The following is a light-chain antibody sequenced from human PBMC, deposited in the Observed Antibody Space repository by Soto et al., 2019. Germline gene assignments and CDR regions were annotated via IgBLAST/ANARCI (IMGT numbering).Light chain of an antibody. J-gene: IGKJ1*01. Sequence: DIQMTQSPSSLSASVGDRVTITCRASQGISNYLAWYQQKPGKVPKVLIYAASTLQSGVPSRFSGSGSGTDFTLTINSLQSEDVASYYCQKYSSAPWTFGQGTNVEIK. CDR2: AAS. V-gene: IGKV1-27*01. CDR1: QGISNY. CDR3: QKYSSAPWT.